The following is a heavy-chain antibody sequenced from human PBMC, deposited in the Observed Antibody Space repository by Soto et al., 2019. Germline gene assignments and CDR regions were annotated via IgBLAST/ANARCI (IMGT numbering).Heavy chain of an antibody. J-gene: IGHJ6*02. D-gene: IGHD3-10*01. CDR2: TYYRSKWYY. V-gene: IGHV6-1*01. CDR3: ASGMLVRGAYSVDV. CDR1: GDSVTGNTAG. Sequence: SETLSLTSVISGDSVTGNTAGWNWISQSPSRGLEWLGRTYYRSKWYYDYAGSVKGRMTINPDTSRNQFSLQLNSVSPEDTAVYYCASGMLVRGAYSVDVWGQGTTVTVSS.